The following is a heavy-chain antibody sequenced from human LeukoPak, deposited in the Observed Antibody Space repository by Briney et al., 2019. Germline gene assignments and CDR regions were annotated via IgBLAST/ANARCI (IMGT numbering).Heavy chain of an antibody. Sequence: SETLSLTCTVSGVSISSFCWSWIRQPATKGLEWIGRVCNSGNTNYSPSLRSRVIMSIDTSKNQLSLDLSSVTAADTAVYHCARGEAVPAAMGGLFDYWGQGTLVTVSS. D-gene: IGHD2-2*01. V-gene: IGHV4-4*07. CDR1: GVSISSFC. CDR3: ARGEAVPAAMGGLFDY. J-gene: IGHJ4*02. CDR2: VCNSGNT.